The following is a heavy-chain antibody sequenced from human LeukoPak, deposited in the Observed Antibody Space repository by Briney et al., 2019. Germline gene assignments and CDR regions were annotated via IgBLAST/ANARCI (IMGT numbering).Heavy chain of an antibody. V-gene: IGHV3-7*03. Sequence: GGSLRLSCAASGFTLSSSWMTWIRQAPGKGLEWVANIKEDGSVRNYVDSVSGRFAISRDNVKNSLSLQMNSLRDEDTAVYFCARDAGYNRFDYWGQGTLVTVSS. CDR1: GFTLSSSW. CDR2: IKEDGSVR. J-gene: IGHJ4*02. D-gene: IGHD5-24*01. CDR3: ARDAGYNRFDY.